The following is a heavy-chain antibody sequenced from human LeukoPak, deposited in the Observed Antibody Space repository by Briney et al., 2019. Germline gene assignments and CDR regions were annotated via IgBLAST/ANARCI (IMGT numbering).Heavy chain of an antibody. CDR3: ARMSTYYDILTGYWAGYYFDY. D-gene: IGHD3-9*01. CDR1: GFSLSTSGMR. J-gene: IGHJ4*02. Sequence: SGPTLVNPTQTLTLTCTFSGFSLSTSGMRVSWIRQPPGKALEWLARIDWDDDKFYSTSLKTRLTISKDTSKNQVVLTMTNMGPVDTATYYCARMSTYYDILTGYWAGYYFDYWGQGTLVTVSS. CDR2: IDWDDDK. V-gene: IGHV2-70*04.